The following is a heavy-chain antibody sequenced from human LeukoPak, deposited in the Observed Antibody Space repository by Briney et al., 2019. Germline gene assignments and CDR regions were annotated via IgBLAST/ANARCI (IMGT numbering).Heavy chain of an antibody. J-gene: IGHJ4*02. V-gene: IGHV1-18*01. D-gene: IGHD3-22*01. CDR2: ISAYNGNT. Sequence: VASVKVSCKASGYTFTSYGISLVRQAPGQGLELVGWISAYNGNTNYAQKLQGRVTMTTDTSTSTAYMELRSLRSDDTAVYYCARVRSYYDSSAYDYWGQGTLVTVSS. CDR3: ARVRSYYDSSAYDY. CDR1: GYTFTSYG.